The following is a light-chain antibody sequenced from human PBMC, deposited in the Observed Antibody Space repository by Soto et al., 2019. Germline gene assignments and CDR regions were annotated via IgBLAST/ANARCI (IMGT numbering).Light chain of an antibody. V-gene: IGKV3-15*01. J-gene: IGKJ4*01. Sequence: ETVMTQSPVTLSASPGERATLSCWASQSVYSNLAWYQQKPSQAPRLLIYSTSTRATGIPARFSGSGSGTELTLTISSLQSEDFAVYYCQQYNTWPLTFGGGTKVEIK. CDR3: QQYNTWPLT. CDR1: QSVYSN. CDR2: STS.